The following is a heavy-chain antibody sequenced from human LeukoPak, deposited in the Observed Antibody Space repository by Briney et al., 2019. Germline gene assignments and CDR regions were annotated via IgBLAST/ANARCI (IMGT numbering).Heavy chain of an antibody. CDR1: GGSISSSSYY. CDR2: MYYSGST. V-gene: IGHV4-39*01. CDR3: ARRRVPPTSELDP. J-gene: IGHJ5*02. D-gene: IGHD2-2*01. Sequence: SETLSLTCTVSGGSISSSSYYWGWIRQPPGKGLEWIGSMYYSGSTYYNPSLKSRVTISVDTSKNQFSLKLSSVTAADTAVYYCARRRVPPTSELDPWGQGTLVTVSS.